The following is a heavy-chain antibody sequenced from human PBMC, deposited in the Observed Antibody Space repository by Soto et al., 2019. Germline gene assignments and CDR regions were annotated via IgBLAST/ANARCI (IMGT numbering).Heavy chain of an antibody. J-gene: IGHJ4*02. D-gene: IGHD5-18*01. Sequence: ASVKVSCKASGYTFTSYAMHWVRQAPGQRLEWMGWINAGNGNTKYSQKFQGRVTITRDTSASTAYMELSSLRSEDTAVYYCARGYSYGYSYFAYWGQGTLVTAPQ. CDR1: GYTFTSYA. V-gene: IGHV1-3*01. CDR2: INAGNGNT. CDR3: ARGYSYGYSYFAY.